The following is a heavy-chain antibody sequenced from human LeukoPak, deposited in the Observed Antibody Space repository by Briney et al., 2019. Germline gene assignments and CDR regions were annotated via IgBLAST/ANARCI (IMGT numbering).Heavy chain of an antibody. V-gene: IGHV1-2*02. Sequence: ASMKVSCKASGYSFTGYYMHWVRQAPGQGLEWMGWINPNSGGTSYAQKFQGRVTMTRDTSVTTAYMELSRLRSDDTAVYYCARYCGYDEPFEYWGQGTLVTVSS. CDR2: INPNSGGT. CDR1: GYSFTGYY. CDR3: ARYCGYDEPFEY. D-gene: IGHD5-12*01. J-gene: IGHJ4*02.